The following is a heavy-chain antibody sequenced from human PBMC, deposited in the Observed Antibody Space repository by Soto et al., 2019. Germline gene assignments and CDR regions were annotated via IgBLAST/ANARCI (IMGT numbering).Heavy chain of an antibody. D-gene: IGHD1-26*01. Sequence: ASVKVSCKVSGYTLTELSMHWVRQAPGQGLEWMGGFDPEDGETIYAQKFQGRVTMTRNTSISTAYMELSSLRSEDTAVYYCARSGGHYYYYMDVWGKGTTVTVSS. CDR3: ARSGGHYYYYMDV. J-gene: IGHJ6*03. CDR2: FDPEDGET. V-gene: IGHV1-24*01. CDR1: GYTLTELS.